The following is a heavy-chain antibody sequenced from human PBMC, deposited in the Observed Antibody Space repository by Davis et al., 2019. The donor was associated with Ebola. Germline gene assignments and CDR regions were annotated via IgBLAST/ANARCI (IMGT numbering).Heavy chain of an antibody. CDR1: GFSVSDNF. D-gene: IGHD3-10*01. Sequence: PGGSLRLSCAAPGFSVSDNFVDWARQAPGKGLEWVGRTKNKAYNYLTEYAASVQGRFTISRDDSKGSVYLQMNSLKIDDTAVYFCAVIRGVMGYWGQGTQVTVSS. CDR3: AVIRGVMGY. V-gene: IGHV3-72*01. J-gene: IGHJ4*02. CDR2: TKNKAYNYLT.